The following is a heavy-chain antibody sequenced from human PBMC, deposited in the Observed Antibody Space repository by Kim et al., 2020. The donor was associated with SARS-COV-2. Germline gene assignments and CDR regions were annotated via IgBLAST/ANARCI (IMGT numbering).Heavy chain of an antibody. Sequence: ASVKVSCKASGYTFTSYAMNWVRQAPGQGLEWMGWINTNTGNPTYAQGFTGRFVFSLDTSVSTAYLQISSLKAEDTAVYYCARVPPSWVFWSGDYTDYYYGVDFWGQGTMVTVSS. V-gene: IGHV7-4-1*02. D-gene: IGHD3-3*01. CDR3: ARVPPSWVFWSGDYTDYYYGVDF. J-gene: IGHJ6*02. CDR2: INTNTGNP. CDR1: GYTFTSYA.